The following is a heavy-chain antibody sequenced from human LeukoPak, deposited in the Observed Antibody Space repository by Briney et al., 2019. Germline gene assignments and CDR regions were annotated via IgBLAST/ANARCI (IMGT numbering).Heavy chain of an antibody. D-gene: IGHD1-7*01. CDR1: GYTFTGYY. V-gene: IGHV1-2*02. Sequence: GASVKVSCKASGYTFTGYYMHWVRQAPGQGLEWMGWINPNSGGTNYAQKFQGRVTMTRDTSISTAYMELSRLRPDDTAVYYCARDLKTYNWNYVLYWGQGTLVTVSS. J-gene: IGHJ4*02. CDR3: ARDLKTYNWNYVLY. CDR2: INPNSGGT.